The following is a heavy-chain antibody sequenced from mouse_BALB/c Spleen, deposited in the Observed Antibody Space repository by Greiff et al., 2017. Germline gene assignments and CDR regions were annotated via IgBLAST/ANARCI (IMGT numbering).Heavy chain of an antibody. CDR1: GFTFNTYA. Sequence: EVMLVESGGGLVQPKGSLKLSCAASGFTFNTYAMNWVRQAPGKGLEWVARIRSKSNNYATYYADSVKDRFTISRDDSQSMLYLQMNNLKTEDTAMYYCVRPSSDGYDRAWFAYWGEGTLVTVSA. CDR3: VRPSSDGYDRAWFAY. V-gene: IGHV10-1*02. D-gene: IGHD2-2*01. J-gene: IGHJ3*01. CDR2: IRSKSNNYAT.